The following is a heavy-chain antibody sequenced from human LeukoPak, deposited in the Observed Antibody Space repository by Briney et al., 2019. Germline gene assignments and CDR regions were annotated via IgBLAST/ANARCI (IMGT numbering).Heavy chain of an antibody. Sequence: GGSLRLSCAASEFTFSSFEMNWVRQAPGKGLEWVSYISSSGSTIYHADSVKGRFTSSRDNAKNSLYLQMNSLRVEDTAVYYCARTVGATLDYWGQGTLVTVSS. V-gene: IGHV3-48*03. CDR1: EFTFSSFE. J-gene: IGHJ4*02. CDR3: ARTVGATLDY. CDR2: ISSSGSTI. D-gene: IGHD1-26*01.